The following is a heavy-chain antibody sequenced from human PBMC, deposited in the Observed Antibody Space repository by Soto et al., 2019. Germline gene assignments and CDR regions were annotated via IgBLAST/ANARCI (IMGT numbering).Heavy chain of an antibody. J-gene: IGHJ6*02. D-gene: IGHD3-22*01. CDR3: AASGRAGYYSYYYYGMDV. V-gene: IGHV1-58*01. CDR2: IVVGSGNT. CDR1: GFTFTSSA. Sequence: GASVKVSCKASGFTFTSSAVQWVRQARGQRLEWIGWIVVGSGNTNYAQKFQERVTITRDMSTSTAYMELSSLRSEDTAVYYCAASGRAGYYSYYYYGMDVWCQGTTVTVSS.